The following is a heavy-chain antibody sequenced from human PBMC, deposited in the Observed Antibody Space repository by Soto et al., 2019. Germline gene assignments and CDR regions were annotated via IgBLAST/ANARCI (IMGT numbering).Heavy chain of an antibody. Sequence: QVQLVQSGAEVKKPGSSVKVSCKASGGTFSSYAISWVRQAPGQGLEWMGGIIPIFGTANYAQKFQGRVTITADEYTSTAYMELSSLRSEETAVYYCARSVSFRYQLLKSGMDVWGQGTTVTVSS. J-gene: IGHJ6*02. D-gene: IGHD1-7*01. CDR2: IIPIFGTA. CDR3: ARSVSFRYQLLKSGMDV. CDR1: GGTFSSYA. V-gene: IGHV1-69*01.